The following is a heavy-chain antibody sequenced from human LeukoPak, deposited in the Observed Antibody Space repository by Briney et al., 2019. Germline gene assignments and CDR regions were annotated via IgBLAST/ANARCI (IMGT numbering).Heavy chain of an antibody. CDR2: INPNSGAT. V-gene: IGHV1-2*02. CDR1: GYTFNGYY. D-gene: IGHD3-9*01. J-gene: IGHJ4*02. Sequence: ASVKVSCKASGYTFNGYYIHWVRLAPGQGLEWMGWINPNSGATNYAQKFQGRVTITTDESTSTAYMELSSLRSEDTAVYYCARHDILTGYHKPFDYWGQGTLVTVSS. CDR3: ARHDILTGYHKPFDY.